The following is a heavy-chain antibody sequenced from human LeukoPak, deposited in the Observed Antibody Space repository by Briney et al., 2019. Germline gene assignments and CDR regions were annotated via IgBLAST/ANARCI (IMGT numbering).Heavy chain of an antibody. CDR3: ARGVPYDSWSGPHYSDY. V-gene: IGHV3-7*01. D-gene: IGHD3-3*01. CDR1: RFTLSTYW. J-gene: IGHJ4*02. CDR2: IEQDGSQE. Sequence: PGGSLRLSCAASRFTLSTYWMSWVRQAPGKGLEWVAHIEQDGSQEYYVDSVKGRFTISRDSAKNSLYLQMNSLRAEDTAVYYCARGVPYDSWSGPHYSDYWGQGTLVAVSS.